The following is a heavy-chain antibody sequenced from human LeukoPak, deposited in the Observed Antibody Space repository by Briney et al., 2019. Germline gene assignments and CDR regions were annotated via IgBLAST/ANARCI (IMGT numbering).Heavy chain of an antibody. J-gene: IGHJ6*02. D-gene: IGHD1-26*01. Sequence: SVKVSCKASGGTFSSYAISWVRQAPGQGLEWMGRIIPILGIANYAQKFQGRVTITADKSTSTAYMELSSLRSEDTAVYYCARTPNSDYGMDVWGQGTTVTVSS. CDR2: IIPILGIA. CDR1: GGTFSSYA. CDR3: ARTPNSDYGMDV. V-gene: IGHV1-69*04.